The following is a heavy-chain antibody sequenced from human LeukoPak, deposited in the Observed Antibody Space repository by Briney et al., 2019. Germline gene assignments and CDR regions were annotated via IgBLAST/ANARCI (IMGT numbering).Heavy chain of an antibody. Sequence: PGGSLRLSCAACGFTFSSYEMNWVRQAPGKGLEWVSYISNGGLSIYYADSVKGRFTISRDNAKNSLYLQMNSLRAEDTAVYYCGRVPRTTHAFDVWGQGTMVTFSS. CDR1: GFTFSSYE. J-gene: IGHJ3*01. CDR2: ISNGGLSI. CDR3: GRVPRTTHAFDV. D-gene: IGHD1-1*01. V-gene: IGHV3-48*03.